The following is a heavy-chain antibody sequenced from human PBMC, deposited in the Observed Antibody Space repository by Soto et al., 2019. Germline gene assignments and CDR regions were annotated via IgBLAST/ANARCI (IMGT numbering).Heavy chain of an antibody. J-gene: IGHJ4*02. CDR1: GGSISSGGYS. CDR3: ARGEVVALGY. D-gene: IGHD2-15*01. Sequence: QLQLQESGSGLVKPSQTLSLTCAVSGGSISSGGYSWSWIRQPPGKGLEWIGYIYHSGSTYYNPSLKXRVTLLVDRSKNQFSLKLSSVPAADTAVYYCARGEVVALGYWGQGTLVTVSS. V-gene: IGHV4-30-2*01. CDR2: IYHSGST.